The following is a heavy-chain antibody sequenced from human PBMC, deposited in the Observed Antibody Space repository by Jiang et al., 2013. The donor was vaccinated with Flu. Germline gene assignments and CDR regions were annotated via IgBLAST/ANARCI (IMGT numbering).Heavy chain of an antibody. CDR1: GFSIEADGVA. V-gene: IGHV2-5*02. CDR3: VLSRRLGDSGVQKYYFDY. Sequence: KPTQTLTLTCTFSGFSIEADGVAVGWIRQPPGEALEWLALYFWDDDRYYTSSLKRRLTITKDTSRNHVILRMTNMDPADTATYYCVLSRRLGDSGVQKYYFDYWGQGALVTVSS. J-gene: IGHJ4*02. CDR2: YFWDDDR. D-gene: IGHD2-21*02.